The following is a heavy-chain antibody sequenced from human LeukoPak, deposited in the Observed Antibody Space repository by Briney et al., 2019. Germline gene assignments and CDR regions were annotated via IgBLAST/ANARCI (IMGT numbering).Heavy chain of an antibody. CDR1: GGSISSYY. J-gene: IGHJ3*02. CDR3: ARVMWVSGSHPTLDAFDI. D-gene: IGHD1-26*01. V-gene: IGHV4-59*08. Sequence: PSETLSLTCTVSGGSISSYYWSWIRQPPGKGLEWIGYIYYSGSTNYNPSLKSRVTISVDTSKNQVSLKLSSVTAADTAVYYCARVMWVSGSHPTLDAFDIWGQGTMVTVSS. CDR2: IYYSGST.